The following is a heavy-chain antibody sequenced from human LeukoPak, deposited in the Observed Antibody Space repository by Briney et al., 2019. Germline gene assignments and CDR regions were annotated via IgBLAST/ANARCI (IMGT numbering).Heavy chain of an antibody. D-gene: IGHD1-26*01. J-gene: IGHJ4*02. CDR2: INWNGGTT. Sequence: GGSLRLSCVASGLTFDDYGMSWVRQAPGRGLEWVSGINWNGGTTTYADSVKGRFTISRDNAKNSLYLQMNSLRVEDTAFYYCARNSGANVYTYSFQYWGRGTLVTVSS. CDR3: ARNSGANVYTYSFQY. V-gene: IGHV3-20*04. CDR1: GLTFDDYG.